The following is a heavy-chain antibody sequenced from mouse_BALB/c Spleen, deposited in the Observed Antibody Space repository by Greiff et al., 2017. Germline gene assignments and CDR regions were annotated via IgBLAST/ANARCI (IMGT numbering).Heavy chain of an antibody. D-gene: IGHD1-2*01. CDR1: GYTFTSYW. CDR3: ARRTYYGYEGYYAMDY. CDR2: INPSNGRT. V-gene: IGHV1S81*02. J-gene: IGHJ4*01. Sequence: VQLQQPGAELVKPGASVKLSCKASGYTFTSYWMHWVKQRPGQGLEWIGEINPSNGRTNYNEKFKSKATLTVDKSSSTAYMQLSSLTSEDSAVYYCARRTYYGYEGYYAMDYWGQGTSVTVSS.